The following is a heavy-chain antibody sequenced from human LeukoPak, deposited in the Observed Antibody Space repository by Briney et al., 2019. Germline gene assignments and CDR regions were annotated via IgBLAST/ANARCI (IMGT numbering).Heavy chain of an antibody. V-gene: IGHV3-74*01. CDR2: INSDGSIT. CDR1: GFTFSNYW. J-gene: IGHJ4*02. D-gene: IGHD1-26*01. CDR3: ARGRVGPTLFDY. Sequence: GGPLRLSCAASGFTFSNYWMHWVRQAPGKGLVWVSRINSDGSITSYADSVEGRFTISRDNAKNTLYLQMNSLRAEDTAVYYCARGRVGPTLFDYWGQGTLVTVSS.